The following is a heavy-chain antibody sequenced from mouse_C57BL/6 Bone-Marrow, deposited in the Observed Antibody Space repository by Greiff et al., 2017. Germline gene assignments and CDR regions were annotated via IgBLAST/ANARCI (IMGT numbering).Heavy chain of an antibody. D-gene: IGHD2-4*01. V-gene: IGHV1-69*01. J-gene: IGHJ3*01. CDR3: AREHYDYGVAWFAY. CDR1: GYTFTSYW. Sequence: QVQLQQSGAELVMPGASVKLSCKASGYTFTSYWMHWVKQRPGQGLEWIGEIDPSDSYTTYNQKFKGKSTLTVDKSTSTAYMQISSLTSEDSAVYYCAREHYDYGVAWFAYWGQGTLVTVSA. CDR2: IDPSDSYT.